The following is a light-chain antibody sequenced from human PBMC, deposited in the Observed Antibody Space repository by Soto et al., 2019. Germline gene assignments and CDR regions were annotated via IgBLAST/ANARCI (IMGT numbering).Light chain of an antibody. CDR1: QGINSY. J-gene: IGKJ2*01. CDR2: GAS. V-gene: IGKV1-9*01. Sequence: QLTQSPSSLSPSIGDRVTITCRASQGINSYLAWYQQKPGKAPKLLIYGASTLQSGVPSRFSGSGSGTYFTLSINSVQPEDFATYYCHQLNAYPYTFGQGTKLEIK. CDR3: HQLNAYPYT.